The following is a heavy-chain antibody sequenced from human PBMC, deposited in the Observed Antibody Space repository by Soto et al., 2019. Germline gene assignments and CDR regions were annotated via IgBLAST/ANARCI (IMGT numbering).Heavy chain of an antibody. V-gene: IGHV4-38-2*01. CDR1: GYSISSGYY. D-gene: IGHD2-21*02. Sequence: PSETLSLTCAVSGYSISSGYYWGWIRQPPGKGLEWIGSIYYSGSTYYNPSLKSRVTISVDTSKKQFSLKLSSVTAADTAVYYCARHILVVTARGYWLHPWGQGTLVTVSS. CDR2: IYYSGST. CDR3: ARHILVVTARGYWLHP. J-gene: IGHJ5*02.